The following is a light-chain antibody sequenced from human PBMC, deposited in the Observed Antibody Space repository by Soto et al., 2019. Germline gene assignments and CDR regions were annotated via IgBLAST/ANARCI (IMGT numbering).Light chain of an antibody. CDR2: DVT. CDR1: SSDVGLYNY. J-gene: IGLJ1*01. V-gene: IGLV2-14*03. CDR3: TSYTSSSTLRYV. Sequence: QSVLAQPASVSGSPGQSVTISCTGSSSDVGLYNYVSWFQHHPGKAPKLMIYDVTNRPSGVSNRFSGSKSGNTASLTISGLQAEDEADYYCTSYTSSSTLRYVFVTGTKVTVL.